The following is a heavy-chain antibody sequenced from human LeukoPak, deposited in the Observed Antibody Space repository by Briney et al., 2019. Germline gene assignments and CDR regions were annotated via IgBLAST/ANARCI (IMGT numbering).Heavy chain of an antibody. J-gene: IGHJ4*02. V-gene: IGHV4-34*01. D-gene: IGHD3-9*01. CDR2: INHSGST. CDR3: ARLGRKYDILTGYHHPFDY. Sequence: SETLSLTCAVYGGSFSGYYWSWIRQPPGKGLEWVGEINHSGSTNYNPSLKSRVTISVDTSKNQFSLKLSSVTAADTAVYYCARLGRKYDILTGYHHPFDYWGRGTLVTVSS. CDR1: GGSFSGYY.